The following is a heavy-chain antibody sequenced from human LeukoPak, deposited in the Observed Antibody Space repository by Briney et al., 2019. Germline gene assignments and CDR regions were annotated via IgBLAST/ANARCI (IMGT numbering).Heavy chain of an antibody. J-gene: IGHJ4*02. Sequence: KXSCKASGYTFTSYDINWVRQAPGQELEWMGWMNPNSGNTGYAQKFQGRVTITRNTSISTAYMELSSLRSEDTAVYYCARDYSNYAHNFDYWGQGTLVTVSS. V-gene: IGHV1-8*03. CDR2: MNPNSGNT. D-gene: IGHD4-11*01. CDR3: ARDYSNYAHNFDY. CDR1: GYTFTSYD.